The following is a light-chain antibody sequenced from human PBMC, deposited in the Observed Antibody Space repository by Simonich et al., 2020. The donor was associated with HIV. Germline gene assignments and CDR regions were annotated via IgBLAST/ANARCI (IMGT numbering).Light chain of an antibody. CDR2: WAS. J-gene: IGKJ1*01. V-gene: IGKV4-1*01. CDR1: QSVLYSFNNNNY. CDR3: QHYYSTPPT. Sequence: DIVMTQSPDSLAVSLGERATINCKSSQSVLYSFNNNNYLAWYQQKPGQPPKLLIYWASVRESGVPDRVSGSGSGTDFTLTISSLQAEDVAVYYCQHYYSTPPTFGQGTKVEIK.